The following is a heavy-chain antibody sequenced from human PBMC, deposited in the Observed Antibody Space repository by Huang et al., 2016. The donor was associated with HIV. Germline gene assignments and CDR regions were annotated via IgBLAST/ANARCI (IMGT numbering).Heavy chain of an antibody. Sequence: QVQLVQSGAEVKKPGASVKVSCKSSGYAFTSYYMHWVRQAPGQGLEWMGIIIPSDGSRSYGQKVQGRCTTTRDTSTNTDVMELISLRSEDTAVYYGARDRDFYDSSGYCGFNCFDYWGQGTLVTVSS. CDR3: ARDRDFYDSSGYCGFNCFDY. CDR1: GYAFTSYY. J-gene: IGHJ4*02. V-gene: IGHV1-46*01. D-gene: IGHD3-22*01. CDR2: IIPSDGSR.